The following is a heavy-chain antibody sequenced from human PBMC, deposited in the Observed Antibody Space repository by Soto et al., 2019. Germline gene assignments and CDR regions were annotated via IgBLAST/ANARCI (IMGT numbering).Heavy chain of an antibody. CDR3: VRVGYAYGNDP. CDR1: GFTFSDYC. Sequence: QVQLVESGGGLVKPGGSLRLSCAASGFTFSDYCMSWIRQAPGKGLEWVSYISPSGGTIYYADSVKGRFTLSRDNAKNSLYLQMNSLRAEDTAVYHCVRVGYAYGNDPWGQGTLVAVSS. D-gene: IGHD3-10*01. CDR2: ISPSGGTI. J-gene: IGHJ5*02. V-gene: IGHV3-11*01.